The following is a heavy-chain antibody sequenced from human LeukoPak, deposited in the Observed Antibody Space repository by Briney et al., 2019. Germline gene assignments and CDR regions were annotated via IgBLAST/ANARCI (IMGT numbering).Heavy chain of an antibody. V-gene: IGHV4-39*01. D-gene: IGHD6-19*01. Sequence: KPSETLSLTCTVSGGSISSSSYYWGWIRQPPGKGLEWLGSIYYSGSTYYNPSLKNRVTISVDTSKNQFSLKLSSVTAADTAVYYCAGIAVAGSLDDYWGQGTLVTVSS. CDR1: GGSISSSSYY. CDR2: IYYSGST. J-gene: IGHJ4*02. CDR3: AGIAVAGSLDDY.